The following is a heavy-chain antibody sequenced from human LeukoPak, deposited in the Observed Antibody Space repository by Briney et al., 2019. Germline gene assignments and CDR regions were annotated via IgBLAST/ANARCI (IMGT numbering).Heavy chain of an antibody. CDR1: GGSISSYY. D-gene: IGHD2-2*01. Sequence: SETLSLTCTVSGGSISSYYWSWIRQPAGKGLEWIGRIYTSGSTNYNPSLKSRVTMSVDTSKNQFSLKLSSVTAADTAVYYCARGVVVPAAIYYYYHGMDVWGQGTTVTVSS. V-gene: IGHV4-4*07. CDR3: ARGVVVPAAIYYYYHGMDV. J-gene: IGHJ6*02. CDR2: IYTSGST.